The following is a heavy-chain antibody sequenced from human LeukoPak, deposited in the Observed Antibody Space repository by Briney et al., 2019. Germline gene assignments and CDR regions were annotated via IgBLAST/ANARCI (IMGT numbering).Heavy chain of an antibody. CDR1: GDTFTSYG. CDR2: ISGYNGNT. Sequence: ASVKVSCKASGDTFTSYGINWVRQAPGQGLEWMGWISGYNGNTIYAQKFQGRVSLTTDKSTSTAYMELSSLRSEDTAVYYCARLDGHYMVRGVDFDYWGQGTLVTVSS. D-gene: IGHD3-10*01. CDR3: ARLDGHYMVRGVDFDY. V-gene: IGHV1-18*01. J-gene: IGHJ4*02.